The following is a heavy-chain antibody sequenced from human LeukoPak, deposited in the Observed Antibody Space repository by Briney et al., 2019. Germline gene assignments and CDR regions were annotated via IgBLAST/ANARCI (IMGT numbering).Heavy chain of an antibody. Sequence: GASVKVSCKASGYTFTSYAMHWVRQAPGQRLERMGWINAGNGNTKYSQKFQGRVTITRDTSASTAYMELSSLRSEDTAVYYCARDSVLLWFGETPGGWFDPWGQGTLVTVSS. D-gene: IGHD3-10*01. CDR1: GYTFTSYA. V-gene: IGHV1-3*01. J-gene: IGHJ5*02. CDR2: INAGNGNT. CDR3: ARDSVLLWFGETPGGWFDP.